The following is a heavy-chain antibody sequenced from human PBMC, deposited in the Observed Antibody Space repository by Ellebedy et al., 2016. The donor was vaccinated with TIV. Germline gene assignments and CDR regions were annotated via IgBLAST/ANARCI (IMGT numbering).Heavy chain of an antibody. CDR3: ARLDYPKRPTGAFDI. CDR2: IDPSDSYT. V-gene: IGHV5-10-1*01. CDR1: GYSFTSYW. J-gene: IGHJ3*02. Sequence: GESLKISXKGSGYSFTSYWISWVRQMPGKGLEWMGRIDPSDSYTNYSPSFQGHVTISADKSISTAYLQWSSLKASDTAMYYCARLDYPKRPTGAFDIWGQGTMVTVSS. D-gene: IGHD1-14*01.